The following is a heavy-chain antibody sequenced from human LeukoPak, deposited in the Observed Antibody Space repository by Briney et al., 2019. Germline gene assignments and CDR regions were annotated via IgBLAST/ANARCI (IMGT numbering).Heavy chain of an antibody. CDR1: GYTFTGYY. V-gene: IGHV1-2*06. CDR3: ARGGFLEWLPLDY. J-gene: IGHJ4*02. CDR2: INPNSGGT. Sequence: GASVKVSCKASGYTFTGYYMHWVRQAPGQGLEWMGRINPNSGGTNYAQKFQGRVTMTRDTSISTAYMELSSLRSEDTAVYYCARGGFLEWLPLDYWGQGTLVTVSS. D-gene: IGHD3-3*01.